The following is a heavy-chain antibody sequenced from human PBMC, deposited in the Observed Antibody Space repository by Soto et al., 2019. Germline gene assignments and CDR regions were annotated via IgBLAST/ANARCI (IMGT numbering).Heavy chain of an antibody. V-gene: IGHV3-74*01. CDR3: ARGPTGWFGYDY. Sequence: EVQLVESGGGLVQPGGSLRLSCVASGFTFRSSWMHWVRQAPGKGLVWVSRINSDATTKNYAEYAKGRFTIARDNAENTLYLQKDRFTAEGQACYYCARGPTGWFGYDYWGQGTLLTVSS. CDR1: GFTFRSSW. CDR2: INSDATTK. J-gene: IGHJ4*02. D-gene: IGHD3-10*01.